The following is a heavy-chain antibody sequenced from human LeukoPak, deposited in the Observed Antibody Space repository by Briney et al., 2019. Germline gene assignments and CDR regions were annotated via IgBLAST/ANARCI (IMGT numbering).Heavy chain of an antibody. V-gene: IGHV4-30-4*01. CDR2: IYYSGST. J-gene: IGHJ4*02. CDR3: ARVGPGVWFDY. D-gene: IGHD3-16*01. CDR1: GGSISSGDYY. Sequence: SETLSLTCTVSGGSISSGDYYWGWIRQPPGKGLEWIGNIYYSGSTYYNPSLKSRVTISVDTSKNQFSLKLSSVTAADTAVYYCARVGPGVWFDYWGQGTLVTVSS.